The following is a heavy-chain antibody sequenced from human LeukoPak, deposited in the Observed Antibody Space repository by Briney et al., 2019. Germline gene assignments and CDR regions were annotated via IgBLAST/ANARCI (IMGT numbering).Heavy chain of an antibody. J-gene: IGHJ4*02. CDR2: IGGSGGST. Sequence: GGSLRLSCAASGFTLTSYAMSWVARAPGKGLEWVSAIGGSGGSTYYADSVKGRFTISRDNSKNTLYLQMGSLRAEDMAVYYCAVDYSTVYWGQGTLVTVSS. CDR1: GFTLTSYA. CDR3: AVDYSTVY. V-gene: IGHV3-23*01. D-gene: IGHD4-11*01.